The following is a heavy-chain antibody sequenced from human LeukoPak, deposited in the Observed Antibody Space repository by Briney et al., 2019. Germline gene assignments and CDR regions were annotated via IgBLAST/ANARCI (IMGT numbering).Heavy chain of an antibody. CDR3: ARDPGAVAGT. CDR1: GGTFSSYA. J-gene: IGHJ4*02. V-gene: IGHV1-69*04. CDR2: IIPILGIA. Sequence: SVKVSCKASGGTFSSYAISWVRQAPGQGLEWMGSIIPILGIANYAQKFQGRVTITADKSTSTAYMELSSLRSGDTAVYYCARDPGAVAGTWGRGTLVTVSS. D-gene: IGHD6-19*01.